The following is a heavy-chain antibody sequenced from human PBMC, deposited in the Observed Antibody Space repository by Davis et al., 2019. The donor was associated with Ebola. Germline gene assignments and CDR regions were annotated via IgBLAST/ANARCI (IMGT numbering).Heavy chain of an antibody. D-gene: IGHD3-16*01. V-gene: IGHV6-1*01. CDR1: GDSVFGKNGA. J-gene: IGHJ6*02. CDR2: TYYTSKWHN. CDR3: VRGWGRSGLDV. Sequence: HSQTLSLTCAISGDSVFGKNGAWNWIRQSPSRGLEWLGRTYYTSKWHNDYGESVKSRITINPDTSTNQLSLQLNSVTPEDTALYSCVRGWGRSGLDVWGQGTTVIVSS.